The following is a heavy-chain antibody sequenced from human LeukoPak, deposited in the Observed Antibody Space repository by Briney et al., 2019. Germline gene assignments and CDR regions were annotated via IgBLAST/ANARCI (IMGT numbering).Heavy chain of an antibody. Sequence: SETLSLTCTVSGGSINSYYWSWIRQPAGKGLEWIGRIYSTGSTNYNPSLKSRVTMSVDTSKNQFSLRLRSVTAADTAVYYCARQIASAGTAGFDFWGQGALVTVSS. CDR1: GGSINSYY. V-gene: IGHV4-4*07. J-gene: IGHJ4*02. CDR3: ARQIASAGTAGFDF. CDR2: IYSTGST. D-gene: IGHD6-13*01.